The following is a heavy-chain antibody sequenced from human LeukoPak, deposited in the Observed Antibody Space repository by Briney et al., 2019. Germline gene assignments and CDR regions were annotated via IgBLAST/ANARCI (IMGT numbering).Heavy chain of an antibody. CDR1: GGSISSSSYY. CDR2: FEYGGST. D-gene: IGHD2-8*01. CDR3: ATNGYYCMDV. J-gene: IGHJ6*03. V-gene: IGHV4-39*07. Sequence: SETPSLTCTVSGGSISSSSYYWGWIRQAPGKGLEWIGSFEYGGSTYYNPSLKSRVTISVDKSQNQFSLKVNSLTAADTAVYYCATNGYYCMDVWGKGTTVTVSS.